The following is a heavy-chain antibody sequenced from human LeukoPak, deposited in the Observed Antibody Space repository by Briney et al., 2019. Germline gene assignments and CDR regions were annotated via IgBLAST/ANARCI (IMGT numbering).Heavy chain of an antibody. J-gene: IGHJ4*02. CDR2: ISPYNGEA. CDR3: ARVGGGNYYYFDS. V-gene: IGHV1-18*01. CDR1: GYPFSGFR. Sequence: ASVKVSCKASGYPFSGFRISWVRQAPGQGLEWMGGISPYNGEASYSQVVQDRVTMTTDISTGTADRELRGLKSDDTAVYYCARVGGGNYYYFDSWGQGTLVSVSS. D-gene: IGHD5-24*01.